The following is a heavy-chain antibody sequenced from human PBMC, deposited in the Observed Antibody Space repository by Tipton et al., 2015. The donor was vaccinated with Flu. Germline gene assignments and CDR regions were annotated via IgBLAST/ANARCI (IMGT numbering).Heavy chain of an antibody. Sequence: TLSLTCTVSGGSISSYYWSWLRQPPGKGLEWIGYIYYSGSTNYNPSLKSRVTISVDTSKNQFSLQLNSVTAADTAVYYCASATTVTTSGMDVWGQGTTGTVSS. J-gene: IGHJ6*02. V-gene: IGHV4-59*01. CDR2: IYYSGST. CDR3: ASATTVTTSGMDV. CDR1: GGSISSYY. D-gene: IGHD4-11*01.